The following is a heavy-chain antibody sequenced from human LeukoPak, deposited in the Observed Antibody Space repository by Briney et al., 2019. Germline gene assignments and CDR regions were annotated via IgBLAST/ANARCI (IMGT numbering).Heavy chain of an antibody. CDR1: GGSISNYY. V-gene: IGHV4-59*12. D-gene: IGHD3-9*01. J-gene: IGHJ5*02. CDR2: IHYGGST. CDR3: ARGYHDVLTGLYHWFNP. Sequence: PSEILSLTCTVFGGSISNYYWNWIRQPPGKGLEWIGYIHYGGSTKYNPSLKSRVLISLDTSKNQFSLKLSYVTAADTAMYYCARGYHDVLTGLYHWFNPWGQGTLVTVSS.